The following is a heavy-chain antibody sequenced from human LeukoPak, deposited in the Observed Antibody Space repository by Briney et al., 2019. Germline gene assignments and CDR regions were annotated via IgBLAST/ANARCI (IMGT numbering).Heavy chain of an antibody. CDR1: GGSISSGGYY. D-gene: IGHD2-2*01. Sequence: SETLSLTCTVSGGSISSGGYYWSWIRQHPGKGLEWIGYIYYSGSTYYNPSLKSRVTISVDTSKNQFSLKLSSVTAADTAVYYCARVVPAAIGYYYYMDVWGKGTTATVSS. CDR2: IYYSGST. V-gene: IGHV4-31*03. CDR3: ARVVPAAIGYYYYMDV. J-gene: IGHJ6*03.